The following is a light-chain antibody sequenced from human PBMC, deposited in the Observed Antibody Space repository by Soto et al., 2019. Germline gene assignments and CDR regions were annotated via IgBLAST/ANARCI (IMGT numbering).Light chain of an antibody. V-gene: IGKV1-9*01. CDR2: AAS. Sequence: DIQLAQSPSFLSASVGDRVTITCRASQGISSYLAWYQQKPGKAPKLLIYAASTLQSGVPSRFSGSGSGTEFTLTISSLQPEDAATYYCQQTKGFPLTFGGGTKVDIK. CDR1: QGISSY. J-gene: IGKJ4*01. CDR3: QQTKGFPLT.